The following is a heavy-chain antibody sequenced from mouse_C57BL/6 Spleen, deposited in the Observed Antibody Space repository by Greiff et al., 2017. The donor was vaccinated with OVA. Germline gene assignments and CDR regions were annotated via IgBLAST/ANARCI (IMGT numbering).Heavy chain of an antibody. D-gene: IGHD2-3*01. CDR1: GFTFSDYY. CDR2: INYDGSST. Sequence: DVKLVESEGGLVQPGSSMKLSCTASGFTFSDYYMAWVRQVPEKGLEWVANINYDGSSTYYLDSLKSRFIISRDNAKNILYLQMSSLKSEDTATYYCAREGNDYGYFDVWGTGTTVTVSS. CDR3: AREGNDYGYFDV. J-gene: IGHJ1*03. V-gene: IGHV5-16*01.